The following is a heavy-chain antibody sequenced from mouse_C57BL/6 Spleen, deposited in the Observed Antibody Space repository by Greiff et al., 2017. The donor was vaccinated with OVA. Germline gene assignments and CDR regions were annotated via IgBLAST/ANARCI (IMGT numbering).Heavy chain of an antibody. CDR2: IHPNSGST. Sequence: QVQLQQPGAELVKPGASVKLSCKASGYTFTSYWMHWVKQRPGQGLEWIGMIHPNSGSTNYNEKFKSKATLTVDKSSSTAYMQLSSLTSEDSAVYCCGSRNYYGSSPFDYWGQGTTLTVSS. CDR1: GYTFTSYW. D-gene: IGHD1-1*01. J-gene: IGHJ2*01. V-gene: IGHV1-64*01. CDR3: GSRNYYGSSPFDY.